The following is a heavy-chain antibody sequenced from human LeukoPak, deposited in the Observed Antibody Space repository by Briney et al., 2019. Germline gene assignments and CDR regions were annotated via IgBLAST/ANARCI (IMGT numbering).Heavy chain of an antibody. CDR3: ARDLGTPTMVRGVIANYYYYGMDV. Sequence: GGSLRLSCAASGFTFSDYYMNWIRQAPGKGLEWVSYISTSGSTIYYADSVKGRFTISSDNAKNSLYLQVNSLRAEDTVVYYCARDLGTPTMVRGVIANYYYYGMDVWGQGTTVTVSS. V-gene: IGHV3-11*04. CDR2: ISTSGSTI. J-gene: IGHJ6*02. D-gene: IGHD3-10*01. CDR1: GFTFSDYY.